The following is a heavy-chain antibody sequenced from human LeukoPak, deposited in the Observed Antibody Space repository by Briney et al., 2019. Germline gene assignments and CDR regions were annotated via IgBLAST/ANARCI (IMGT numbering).Heavy chain of an antibody. V-gene: IGHV3-21*01. CDR1: GFIFSSYS. Sequence: PGGSLRLSCAASGFIFSSYSMNWVRQAPGKGLEWVSSISTRSYYMYYADSVEGRFTVSRDDAKSSVYLQMNSLRAEDTAVYYCAAKGNGYSGTYVFAHWGRGTLVTVSP. J-gene: IGHJ4*02. CDR2: ISTRSYYM. D-gene: IGHD5-12*01. CDR3: AAKGNGYSGTYVFAH.